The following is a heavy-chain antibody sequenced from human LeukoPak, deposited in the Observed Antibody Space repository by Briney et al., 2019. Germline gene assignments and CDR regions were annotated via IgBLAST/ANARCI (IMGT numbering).Heavy chain of an antibody. V-gene: IGHV3-48*01. D-gene: IGHD2-2*01. CDR2: ISSSSSTI. CDR3: ARGSAAAAY. CDR1: GFTFSSYT. Sequence: PGGSLRLSCAASGFTFSSYTMNWVRRAPGKGLEWVSYISSSSSTIYYADSVKGRFTISRDNAKNSLYLQMNSLRAEDTAVYYCARGSAAAAYWGQGTLVTVSS. J-gene: IGHJ4*02.